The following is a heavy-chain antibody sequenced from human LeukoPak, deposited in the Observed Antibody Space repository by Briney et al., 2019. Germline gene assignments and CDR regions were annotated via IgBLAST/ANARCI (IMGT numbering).Heavy chain of an antibody. D-gene: IGHD2-15*01. CDR1: GFTFSGSA. J-gene: IGHJ4*02. CDR2: IRSKANSYAT. V-gene: IGHV3-73*01. Sequence: GSLRLSCAASGFTFSGSAMHWVRQASGKGLEWVGRIRSKANSYATAYAASVKGRFTISRDDSKNTAYLQMNSLKTEDTAVYYCTSRSLYCSGGSCYLWGQGTLVTVSS. CDR3: TSRSLYCSGGSCYL.